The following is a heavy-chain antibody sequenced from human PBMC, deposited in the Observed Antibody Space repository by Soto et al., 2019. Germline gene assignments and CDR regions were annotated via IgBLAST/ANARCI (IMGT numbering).Heavy chain of an antibody. CDR1: GDSIRYYY. CDR2: IYHSGST. D-gene: IGHD3-10*01. V-gene: IGHV4-59*08. Sequence: QVQLQESGPGLVKPSETLSLTCTVSGDSIRYYYWTWIRQPPGKGLQWIGYIYHSGSTKYNPSLKSRATISVDTAKNQFSLKLSSVTAADTAVYYCARLGYGSGSYWGWFDSWGQGTLVTVSS. CDR3: ARLGYGSGSYWGWFDS. J-gene: IGHJ5*01.